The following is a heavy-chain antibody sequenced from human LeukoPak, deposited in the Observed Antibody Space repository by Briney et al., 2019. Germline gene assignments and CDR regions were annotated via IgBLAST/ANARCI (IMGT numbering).Heavy chain of an antibody. CDR3: ASERLVVRGITGYFDY. Sequence: GGSLRLSCAASGFTFSDYSMNWVRQAPGKGLEWVSSISFTSSFVYYADSVKGRFTISRDNTKNSLYLRMNSLRAEDTAVYYCASERLVVRGITGYFDYWGQGTLVTVSS. V-gene: IGHV3-21*01. D-gene: IGHD3-10*01. CDR1: GFTFSDYS. J-gene: IGHJ4*02. CDR2: ISFTSSFV.